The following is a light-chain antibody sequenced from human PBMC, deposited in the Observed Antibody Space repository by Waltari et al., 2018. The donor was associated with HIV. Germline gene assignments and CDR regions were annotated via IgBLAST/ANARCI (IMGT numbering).Light chain of an antibody. CDR1: STNIESNY. Sequence: QSVLTQPPSASGTPGQRVTISCSGSSTNIESNYVYWYQQLPGTAPKLLIYRNNQRPSAVPDRFSGSKSGTSASLAISGLRSEDEADYYCAAWDDSLSGPVFGGGTKLTVL. V-gene: IGLV1-47*01. J-gene: IGLJ2*01. CDR3: AAWDDSLSGPV. CDR2: RNN.